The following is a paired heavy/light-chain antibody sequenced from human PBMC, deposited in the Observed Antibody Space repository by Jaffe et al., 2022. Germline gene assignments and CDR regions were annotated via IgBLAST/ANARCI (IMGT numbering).Heavy chain of an antibody. CDR1: GGSISSSNW. CDR3: ARVGPACSGGSCYSKHRKYYYYMDV. D-gene: IGHD2-15*01. J-gene: IGHJ6*03. CDR2: IYHSGST. V-gene: IGHV4-4*02. Sequence: QVQLQESGPGLVKPSGTLSLTCAVSGGSISSSNWWSWVRQPPGKGLEWIGEIYHSGSTNYNPSLKSRVTISVDKSKNQFSLKLSSVTAADTAVYYCARVGPACSGGSCYSKHRKYYYYMDVWGKGTTVTVSS.
Light chain of an antibody. CDR3: GTWDSSLSAR. CDR1: SSNIGNNY. V-gene: IGLV1-51*02. Sequence: QSVLTQPPSVSAAPGQKVTISCSGSSSNIGNNYVSWYQQLPGTAPKLLIYENNKRPSGIPDRFSGSKSGTSATLGITGLQTGDEADYYCGTWDSSLSARFGGGTKLTVL. CDR2: ENN. J-gene: IGLJ2*01.